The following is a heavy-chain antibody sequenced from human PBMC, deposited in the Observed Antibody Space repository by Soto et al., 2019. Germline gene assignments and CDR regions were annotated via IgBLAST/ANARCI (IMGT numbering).Heavy chain of an antibody. V-gene: IGHV4-30-4*01. Sequence: SETLSLTCTVSGGSINTGDYYWTWIRQPRGKGLEWIGYIYYSGTTYYNPSLKSRVSLSLDTSKNHFSLRLTSVTAADTAVYYCARGVDFEGFSPYGMDVWGQGTTVTVSS. D-gene: IGHD3-3*01. J-gene: IGHJ6*02. CDR1: GGSINTGDYY. CDR3: ARGVDFEGFSPYGMDV. CDR2: IYYSGTT.